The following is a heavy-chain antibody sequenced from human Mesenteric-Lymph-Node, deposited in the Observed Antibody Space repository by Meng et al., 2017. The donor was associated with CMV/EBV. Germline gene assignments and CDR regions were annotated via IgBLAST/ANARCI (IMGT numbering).Heavy chain of an antibody. J-gene: IGHJ4*02. V-gene: IGHV2-5*02. CDR3: AHRQRAVVRGVIISHPYYFDY. D-gene: IGHD3-10*01. CDR1: TTGVS. Sequence: TTGVSVGWIRQPPGKALEWLALIYWDDDRRYSPSLKSRLTITKDTSKNQVVLTMTNVDPVDTATYYCAHRQRAVVRGVIISHPYYFDYWGQGTLVTVSS. CDR2: IYWDDDR.